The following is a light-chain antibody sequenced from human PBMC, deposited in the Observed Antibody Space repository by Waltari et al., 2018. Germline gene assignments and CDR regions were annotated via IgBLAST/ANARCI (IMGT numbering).Light chain of an antibody. V-gene: IGLV4-69*01. CDR1: SGPSRYA. J-gene: IGLJ3*02. CDR3: QTWGTGIWV. CDR2: INSDGSH. Sequence: QLVLTQSPSASASLGASVKLTCTLSSGPSRYAIAWHQQQPEKGPRYLMKINSDGSHNKEDGIPDRFSGSSSGAERYLTISSLQSEDEADYYCQTWGTGIWVFGGGTKLTVL.